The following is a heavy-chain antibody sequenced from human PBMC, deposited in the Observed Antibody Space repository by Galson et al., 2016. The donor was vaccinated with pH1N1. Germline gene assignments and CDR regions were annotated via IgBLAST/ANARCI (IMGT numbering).Heavy chain of an antibody. Sequence: LRLSCAGSGFTFRSYWMHWVRQAPGKGLEWVANINQDGSVKYYVDSVKGRFTISRDNAKNSLFLQMNSLRADDTALYYCARAICIDSAYWGQGTLVTVSS. CDR2: INQDGSVK. CDR1: GFTFRSYW. J-gene: IGHJ4*02. CDR3: ARAICIDSAY. D-gene: IGHD2-15*01. V-gene: IGHV3-7*04.